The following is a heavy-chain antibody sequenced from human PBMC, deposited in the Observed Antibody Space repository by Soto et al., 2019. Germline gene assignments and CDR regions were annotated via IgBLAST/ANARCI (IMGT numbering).Heavy chain of an antibody. D-gene: IGHD3-3*01. Sequence: QVQLVESGGGLVKPGGSLRLSCAASGFTFSDYYITWIRQAPGKGLEWVSYISNSGRTIYYADSVKGRFTISRDNAKNSLYLQMNSLRAEDTAVYYCARQYYDFWGGSSESPHYYFDLWGRGTLVTVSS. V-gene: IGHV3-11*01. J-gene: IGHJ2*01. CDR3: ARQYYDFWGGSSESPHYYFDL. CDR1: GFTFSDYY. CDR2: ISNSGRTI.